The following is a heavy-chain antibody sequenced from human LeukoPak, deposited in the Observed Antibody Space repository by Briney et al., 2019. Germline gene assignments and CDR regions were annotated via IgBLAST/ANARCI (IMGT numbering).Heavy chain of an antibody. Sequence: TGGSLRLSCAASGFTFSSYGMHWVRQAPGKGLEWVAVIWYDGSNKYYADSVKGRFTISRDNSKNTLYLQMNSLRAEDTAVYYCAREGPTMRGGFDYWGQGTLVTVSS. CDR2: IWYDGSNK. CDR3: AREGPTMRGGFDY. J-gene: IGHJ4*02. D-gene: IGHD3-22*01. CDR1: GFTFSSYG. V-gene: IGHV3-33*01.